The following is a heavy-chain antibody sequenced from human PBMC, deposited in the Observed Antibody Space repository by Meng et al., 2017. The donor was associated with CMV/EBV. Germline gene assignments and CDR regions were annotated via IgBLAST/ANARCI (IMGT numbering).Heavy chain of an antibody. J-gene: IGHJ4*02. D-gene: IGHD2-2*01. CDR1: FDFKSDW. V-gene: IGHV3-74*01. CDR2: ITSDGRLT. Sequence: FDFKSDWRHWVRQGAGKGLVWVSRITSDGRLTGYADSVKGRFTISRDNAKNTLYLQMNSLRAEDTAVYYCARAPLKYCRSSSCYYYWGQGTLVTVSS. CDR3: ARAPLKYCRSSSCYYY.